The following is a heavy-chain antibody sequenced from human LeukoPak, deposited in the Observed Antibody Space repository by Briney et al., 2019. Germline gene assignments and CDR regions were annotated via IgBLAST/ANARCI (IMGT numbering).Heavy chain of an antibody. V-gene: IGHV3-23*01. CDR2: ISGSGGST. J-gene: IGHJ4*02. D-gene: IGHD2-2*01. CDR1: GFTFSSYG. Sequence: GGTLRPSCAASGFTFSSYGMSWVRQAPGKGLEWVSAISGSGGSTYYADSVKGRFTISRDNSKNTLYLQMNSLRAEDTAVYYCARIKYCSSTSCYGGGFDYWGQGTLVTVSS. CDR3: ARIKYCSSTSCYGGGFDY.